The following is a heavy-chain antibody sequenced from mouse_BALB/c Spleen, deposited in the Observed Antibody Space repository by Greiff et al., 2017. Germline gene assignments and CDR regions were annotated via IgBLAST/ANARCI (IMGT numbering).Heavy chain of an antibody. CDR2: INPDSSTI. CDR3: ARAGDYDGYWGDY. Sequence: DVMLVESGGGLVQPGGSLKLSCAASGFDFSRYWMSWVRQAPGKGLEWIGEINPDSSTINYTPSLKDKFIISRDNAKNTLYLQMSKVRSEDTALYYCARAGDYDGYWGDYWGQGTSVTVSS. CDR1: GFDFSRYW. V-gene: IGHV4-1*02. D-gene: IGHD2-3*01. J-gene: IGHJ4*01.